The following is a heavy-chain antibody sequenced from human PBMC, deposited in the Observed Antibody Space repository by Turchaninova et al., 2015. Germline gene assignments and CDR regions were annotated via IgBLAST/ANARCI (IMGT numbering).Heavy chain of an antibody. V-gene: IGHV4-61*01. CDR2: IYYDGAT. CDR1: GGSVSSVSYY. Sequence: GKPSETVALTCTVSGGSVSSVSYYWTWIRQPPGKGLEFIGYIYYDGATNYNSSLMGRVTMSVDTSKNQFSLKVSSVTAADTAVYFCARGERSHLLNWGQGTLVTVSS. J-gene: IGHJ4*02. D-gene: IGHD2-15*01. CDR3: ARGERSHLLN.